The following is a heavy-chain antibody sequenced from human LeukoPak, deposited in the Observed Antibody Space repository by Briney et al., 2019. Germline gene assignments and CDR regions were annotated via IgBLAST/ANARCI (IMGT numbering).Heavy chain of an antibody. CDR1: GFTFSSYS. CDR3: ARDPTTVTTKVNAFDI. CDR2: ISSSSSYI. D-gene: IGHD4-17*01. V-gene: IGHV3-21*01. J-gene: IGHJ3*02. Sequence: GGSLRLSCAASGFTFSSYSMNWVRQAPGKGLEWVSSISSSSSYIYYADSVKGRFTISRDNAKNSLYLQMNSLRAEDTAVYYCARDPTTVTTKVNAFDIWGQGTMVTVSS.